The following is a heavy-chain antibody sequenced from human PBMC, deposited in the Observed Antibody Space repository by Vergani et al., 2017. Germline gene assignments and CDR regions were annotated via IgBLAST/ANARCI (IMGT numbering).Heavy chain of an antibody. Sequence: QVQLQESGPGLVKASQTLSLTCSVSGAYVGSDGYYWSWVRQRPGLGLDWIGYIYYSGTTYYNPSLERRLTISLDTSENHLSLKLTSVTASESAVYYWASRKDYYMDVWGKGATVTVS. CDR1: GAYVGSDGYY. CDR2: IYYSGTT. D-gene: IGHD1-14*01. V-gene: IGHV4-31*03. J-gene: IGHJ6*03. CDR3: ASRKDYYMDV.